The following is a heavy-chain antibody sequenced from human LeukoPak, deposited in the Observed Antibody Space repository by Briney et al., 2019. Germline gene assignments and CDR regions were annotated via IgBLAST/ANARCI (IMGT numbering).Heavy chain of an antibody. J-gene: IGHJ4*02. CDR2: ISSSSSYI. Sequence: GGSLRLSCAASGFTLSSYAMSWVRQAPGKGLEWVSSISSSSSYIYYADSVKGRFTISRDNAKNSLYLQMNSLRAEDTAVYYCARLHDSSGYSDYWGQGTLVTVSS. CDR3: ARLHDSSGYSDY. D-gene: IGHD3-22*01. V-gene: IGHV3-21*01. CDR1: GFTLSSYA.